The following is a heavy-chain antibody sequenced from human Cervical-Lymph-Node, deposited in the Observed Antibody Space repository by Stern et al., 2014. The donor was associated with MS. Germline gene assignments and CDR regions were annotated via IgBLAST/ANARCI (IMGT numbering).Heavy chain of an antibody. V-gene: IGHV1-2*06. Sequence: VQLVQSGAEATKPGASVKVSCKASGYTFNDYHMHWVRQAPGQGPEWMGRIYPKTGDTKYAHKFQGRVPKTRDTSIKTAYMELSGLRSDDTAVYYCARDLGFGNYWGQGTLVTVSS. CDR3: ARDLGFGNY. CDR2: IYPKTGDT. D-gene: IGHD3-3*01. J-gene: IGHJ4*02. CDR1: GYTFNDYH.